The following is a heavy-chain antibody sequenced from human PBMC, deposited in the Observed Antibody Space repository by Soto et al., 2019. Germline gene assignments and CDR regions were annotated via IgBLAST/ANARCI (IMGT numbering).Heavy chain of an antibody. CDR2: ISSSGSTI. CDR3: ARVRMAKDFWSGYYIPYWYFDL. CDR1: GFTFSDYY. D-gene: IGHD3-3*01. J-gene: IGHJ2*01. V-gene: IGHV3-11*01. Sequence: GGSLRLSCAASGFTFSDYYMSWIRQAPGKGLEWVSYISSSGSTIYYADSVKGRFTISRDNAKNSLYLQMNSLRAEDTAVYYCARVRMAKDFWSGYYIPYWYFDLWGRGTLVTVSS.